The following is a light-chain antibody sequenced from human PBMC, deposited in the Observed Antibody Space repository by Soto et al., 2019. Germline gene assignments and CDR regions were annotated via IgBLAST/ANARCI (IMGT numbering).Light chain of an antibody. CDR2: EVS. V-gene: IGLV2-8*01. CDR3: SSYAGSNFWV. CDR1: SSDVGGYPY. Sequence: QSALTQPPSASGSPGQSVTISCTGTSSDVGGYPYVSWYQQHPGKAPKLIIYEVSKRPSGVPDRFSGSKSGNTASLTVSGLQAEDEADYYCSSYAGSNFWVFGGGTKPTVL. J-gene: IGLJ3*02.